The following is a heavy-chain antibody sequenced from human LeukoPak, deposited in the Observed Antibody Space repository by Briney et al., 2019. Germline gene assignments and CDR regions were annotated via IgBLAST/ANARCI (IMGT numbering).Heavy chain of an antibody. J-gene: IGHJ4*02. V-gene: IGHV4-61*01. CDR2: IYYSGST. D-gene: IGHD3-22*01. Sequence: PSETLSLTCTVSGGSVSSGSYYWSWIRQPPGKGLEWIGYIYYSGSTNYNPSLKSRVTISVDTSKNQFSLKLRSVTAADTAVYHCARLVYDSRGYYFDYWGQGTLVTVSS. CDR3: ARLVYDSRGYYFDY. CDR1: GGSVSSGSYY.